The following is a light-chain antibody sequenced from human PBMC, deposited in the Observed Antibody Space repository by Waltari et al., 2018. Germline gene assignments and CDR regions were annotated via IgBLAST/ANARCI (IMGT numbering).Light chain of an antibody. Sequence: QSVLTQPPSASGTPGQRVPISCSGSSSNIGRDTVNWFQHLPGTAPKLLIYTDNQRPAGVPDRCSGSKSGTSASLAISGLQSEDEADYYCATWDDTLHGCWVFGGGTKLTVL. CDR3: ATWDDTLHGCWV. J-gene: IGLJ3*02. V-gene: IGLV1-44*01. CDR2: TDN. CDR1: SSNIGRDT.